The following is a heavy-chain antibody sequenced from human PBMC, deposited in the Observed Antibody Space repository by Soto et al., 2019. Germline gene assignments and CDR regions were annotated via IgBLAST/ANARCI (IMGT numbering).Heavy chain of an antibody. CDR3: AKVFVFTIREGFDY. Sequence: GGSLRLSCAASGFTVSSNYMSWVRQAPGKGLEWVSVIYSGGSTYYADSVKGRFTISRDNSKNTLYLQMNSLRAEDTAVYYCAKVFVFTIREGFDYWGLGTLVTVSS. J-gene: IGHJ4*02. V-gene: IGHV3-53*01. CDR2: IYSGGST. D-gene: IGHD3-3*01. CDR1: GFTVSSNY.